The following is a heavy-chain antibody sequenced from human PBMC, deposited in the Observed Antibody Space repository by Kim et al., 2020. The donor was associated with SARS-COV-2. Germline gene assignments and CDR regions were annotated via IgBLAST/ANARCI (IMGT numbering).Heavy chain of an antibody. J-gene: IGHJ5*02. Sequence: SVKVSCKASGGTFSSYAISWVRQAPGQGLEWMGRIIPILGIANYAQKFQGRVTITADKSTSTAYMELSSLRSEDTAVYYCARDLSGTMVRGGKSWFDPWGQGTLVTVSS. CDR3: ARDLSGTMVRGGKSWFDP. V-gene: IGHV1-69*04. CDR1: GGTFSSYA. CDR2: IIPILGIA. D-gene: IGHD3-10*01.